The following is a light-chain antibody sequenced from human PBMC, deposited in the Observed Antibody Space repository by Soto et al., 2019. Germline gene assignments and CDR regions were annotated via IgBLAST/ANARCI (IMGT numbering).Light chain of an antibody. CDR3: SSYTSSTTLDVV. Sequence: QSVLTQPASVSGSPGQSITISCTGPSSGVGGYNYVSWYQQYPGKAPKLMIYEVTNRPSGVSNRFSGSKSGNTASLTISGLQAEDQANYYCSSYTSSTTLDVVFGGGTKVTVL. CDR2: EVT. CDR1: SSGVGGYNY. V-gene: IGLV2-14*01. J-gene: IGLJ2*01.